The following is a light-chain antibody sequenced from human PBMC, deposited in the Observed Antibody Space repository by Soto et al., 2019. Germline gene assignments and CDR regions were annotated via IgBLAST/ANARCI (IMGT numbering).Light chain of an antibody. CDR3: HQFSDWPPVT. J-gene: IGKJ4*01. CDR1: QTVNNK. Sequence: IVMTQSPATLSVSPGDSATLSCRASQTVNNKIAWYQQRPGQAPRLLVYGASTRVTGIPARFSGSGSRTDFTLTIRSLQPQDIATYYCHQFSDWPPVTFGGGTRVDIK. CDR2: GAS. V-gene: IGKV3D-15*01.